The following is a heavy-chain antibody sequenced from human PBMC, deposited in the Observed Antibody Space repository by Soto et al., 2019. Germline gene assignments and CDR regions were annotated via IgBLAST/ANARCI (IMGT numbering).Heavy chain of an antibody. D-gene: IGHD3-16*01. CDR3: ARGPEMGVYYSYGMDV. CDR2: INHSGST. V-gene: IGHV4-34*01. Sequence: XDTLSLTCAVYVVSFSGYYWSCIRQPPGKGLEWIGEINHSGSTNYNPSLKSRVTISVDTSKNQFSLKLSSVTAADTAVYYCARGPEMGVYYSYGMDVWGQGTTVTVSS. CDR1: VVSFSGYY. J-gene: IGHJ6*02.